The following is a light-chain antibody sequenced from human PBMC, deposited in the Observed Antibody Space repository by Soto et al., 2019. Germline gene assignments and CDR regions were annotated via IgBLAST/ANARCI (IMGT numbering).Light chain of an antibody. CDR1: SGHSSYI. Sequence: QTVVTQSSSASASLGSSVKLTCTLSSGHSSYIIAWHQQQPGKAPRYLMKLEGSGSYNKGSGVPDRFSGSSSGADRYLTISNLQFEDEADYYCETCDSNTWVFGGGTKVTVL. CDR3: ETCDSNTWV. J-gene: IGLJ3*02. CDR2: LEGSGSY. V-gene: IGLV4-60*02.